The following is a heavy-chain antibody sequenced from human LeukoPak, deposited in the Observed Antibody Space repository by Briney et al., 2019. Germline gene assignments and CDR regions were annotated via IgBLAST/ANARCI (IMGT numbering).Heavy chain of an antibody. J-gene: IGHJ6*03. CDR3: ARKYPSYYYMDV. CDR1: GGSISSYY. CDR2: IYYSGST. D-gene: IGHD3-16*01. V-gene: IGHV4-59*01. Sequence: SETLSLTCTVSGGSISSYYWNWLRQPPGKGLEWIGYIYYSGSTNYNPSLKSRVTISIDTSKNQFSLKLISVTAADTAVYYCARKYPSYYYMDVWGKGTTVTVSS.